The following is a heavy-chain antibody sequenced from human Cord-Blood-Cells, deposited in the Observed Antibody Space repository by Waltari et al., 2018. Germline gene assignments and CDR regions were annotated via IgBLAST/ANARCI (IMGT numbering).Heavy chain of an antibody. Sequence: QLQLVHSGAEVKKPRASVKVSCKASGYTFTGYYLNWVRQAPGQGLEWMGWINPNSGGTNYAQKFHGRVTMTRDTSISTAYMELSRLRSDDTAVYYCARDRWFDPWGQGTLVTVSS. CDR1: GYTFTGYY. J-gene: IGHJ5*02. V-gene: IGHV1-2*02. CDR2: INPNSGGT. CDR3: ARDRWFDP.